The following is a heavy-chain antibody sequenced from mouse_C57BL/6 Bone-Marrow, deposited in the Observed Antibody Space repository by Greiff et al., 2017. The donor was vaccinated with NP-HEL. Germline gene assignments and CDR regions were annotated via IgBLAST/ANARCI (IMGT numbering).Heavy chain of an antibody. D-gene: IGHD1-1*01. CDR2: IDPSDSYT. Sequence: QVQLQQPGAELVMPGASVKLSCKASGYTFTSYWMHWVKQRPGQGLEWIGEIDPSDSYTNYNQKFKGKSTLTVDKSSSTAYMQRSSLSSEDSAVYYCARWDSVVATVDWYFDVWGTGTTVTVSS. CDR3: ARWDSVVATVDWYFDV. CDR1: GYTFTSYW. V-gene: IGHV1-69*01. J-gene: IGHJ1*03.